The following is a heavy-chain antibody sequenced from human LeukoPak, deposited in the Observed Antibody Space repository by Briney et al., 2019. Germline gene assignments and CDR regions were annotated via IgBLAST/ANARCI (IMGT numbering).Heavy chain of an antibody. D-gene: IGHD3-10*01. CDR1: EFSVGSNY. Sequence: PGGSLRLSCAASEFSVGSNYMTWVRQAPGKGLEWVSLIYSGGSTYYADSVKGRFTISRDNAKNSLYLQMNSLRAEDTAVYYCARDGGYYGDNWFDPWGQGTLVTVSS. J-gene: IGHJ5*02. CDR2: IYSGGST. V-gene: IGHV3-66*01. CDR3: ARDGGYYGDNWFDP.